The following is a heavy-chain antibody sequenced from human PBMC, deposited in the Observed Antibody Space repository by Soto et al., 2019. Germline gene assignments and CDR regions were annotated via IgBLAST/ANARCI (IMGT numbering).Heavy chain of an antibody. J-gene: IGHJ3*02. CDR3: ARPRDYVDDAFDI. CDR2: IYPGDSDT. CDR1: GYRFTSYG. D-gene: IGHD4-17*01. V-gene: IGHV5-51*01. Sequence: PGESLKISCQGSGYRFTSYGIGWVRQMPGKGLEWMGIIYPGDSDTRYSPSFQGQVTISADKSISTAYLQWSSLKASDTAMYYCARPRDYVDDAFDIWGQGTMVTVSS.